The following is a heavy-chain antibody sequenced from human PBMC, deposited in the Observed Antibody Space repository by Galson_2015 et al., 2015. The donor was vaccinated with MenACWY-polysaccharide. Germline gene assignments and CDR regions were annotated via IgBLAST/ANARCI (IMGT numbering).Heavy chain of an antibody. Sequence: TLSLTCTVSGGSISSGASYWSWIRQSPGKGLEWIGYIYYSGRTNYSPSLKSRATVSLDTSKNQFSLKLSFVTAADTAVYYCASLPLGNCGSASCYGYFHHWGQGTLVTVSS. J-gene: IGHJ1*01. CDR3: ASLPLGNCGSASCYGYFHH. CDR2: IYYSGRT. D-gene: IGHD2-2*01. V-gene: IGHV4-30-4*01. CDR1: GGSISSGASY.